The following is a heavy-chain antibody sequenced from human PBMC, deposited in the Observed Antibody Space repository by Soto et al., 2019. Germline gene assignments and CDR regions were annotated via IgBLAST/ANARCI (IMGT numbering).Heavy chain of an antibody. D-gene: IGHD3-10*01. CDR2: IYYRGST. V-gene: IGHV4-31*03. CDR1: GGSISSGGYY. Sequence: SEPLSLTCTVSGGSISSGGYYWSWIRQHPGKGLEWIGYIYYRGSTYYNPSLKSRVIISVDTSKNQFSLKLSSVTAADTAVYYCARDRGSYGSGSSYTWFDPWGQGTLVTVSS. J-gene: IGHJ5*02. CDR3: ARDRGSYGSGSSYTWFDP.